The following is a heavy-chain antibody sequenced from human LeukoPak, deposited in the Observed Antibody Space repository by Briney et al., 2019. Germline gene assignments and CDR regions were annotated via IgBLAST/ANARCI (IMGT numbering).Heavy chain of an antibody. CDR1: GFTFSNYG. V-gene: IGHV3-30*03. D-gene: IGHD3-22*01. J-gene: IGHJ4*02. Sequence: QAGGSLRLSCAASGFTFSNYGMHWVRQAPGKGLEWVAVISFDGSYKYYADSVKGRFTISRDNSKNTLYLQMNSLRAEDTAVYYCARASRALIDSSGLNFDFDYWGQGTLVTVSS. CDR2: ISFDGSYK. CDR3: ARASRALIDSSGLNFDFDY.